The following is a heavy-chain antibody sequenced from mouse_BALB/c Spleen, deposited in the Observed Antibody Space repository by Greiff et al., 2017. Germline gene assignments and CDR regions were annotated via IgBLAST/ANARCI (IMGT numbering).Heavy chain of an antibody. V-gene: IGHV2-9*02. CDR1: GFSLTSYG. CDR2: IWAGGST. Sequence: QVQLKESGPGLVAPSQSLSITCTVSGFSLTSYGVHWVRQPPGKGLEWLGVIWAGGSTNYNSALMSRLSISKDNSKSQVFLKMNSLQTDDTAMYYCARDGGHYAMDYWGQGTSVTVSS. D-gene: IGHD1-1*02. CDR3: ARDGGHYAMDY. J-gene: IGHJ4*01.